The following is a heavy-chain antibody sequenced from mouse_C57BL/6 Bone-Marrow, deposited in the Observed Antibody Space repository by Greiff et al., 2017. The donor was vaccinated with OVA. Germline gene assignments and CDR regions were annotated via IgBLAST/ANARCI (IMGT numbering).Heavy chain of an antibody. CDR2: IYYSGTI. CDR1: GISISTGNYR. CDR3: ARDNYYGSSHWYFDV. Sequence: EVQLVESGPGLVKPSQTVFLTCTVTGISISTGNYRWSWIRQFPGNKLEWIGYIYYSGTITYNPSLTSRTTITRDTPKNQFFLEMNSLTAEDTATYYCARDNYYGSSHWYFDVWGTGTTVTVSS. D-gene: IGHD1-1*01. J-gene: IGHJ1*03. V-gene: IGHV3-5*01.